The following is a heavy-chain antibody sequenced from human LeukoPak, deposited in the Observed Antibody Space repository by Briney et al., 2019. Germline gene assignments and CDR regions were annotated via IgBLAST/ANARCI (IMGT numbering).Heavy chain of an antibody. CDR1: GGSISNYY. D-gene: IGHD3-9*01. CDR3: ARVAPHYDILTGSYRLYYYGMDV. J-gene: IGHJ6*02. V-gene: IGHV4-59*12. Sequence: KPSETLSLTCTVSGGSISNYYWSWFRQPPGKGLEWIGYIYYSGNTDSNPSLKSRVTISVDTSKNQFSLKLSSVTAADTAVYYCARVAPHYDILTGSYRLYYYGMDVWGQGTTVTVSS. CDR2: IYYSGNT.